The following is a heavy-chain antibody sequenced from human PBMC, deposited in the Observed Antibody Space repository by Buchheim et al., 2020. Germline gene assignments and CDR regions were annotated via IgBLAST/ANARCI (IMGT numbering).Heavy chain of an antibody. J-gene: IGHJ6*02. CDR2: ISYDGSNK. CDR1: GFTFRSYG. V-gene: IGHV3-30*18. Sequence: QVQLVESGGGVVQPGKSLRLSCAASGFTFRSYGVHWVRQTPGKGLEWVAIISYDGSNKYYGDSVKGRFTISRDNSKNMIYLQMNRLRPEDTSMYYCAKDGYDTASGSYSMDVWGQGTT. CDR3: AKDGYDTASGSYSMDV. D-gene: IGHD3-22*01.